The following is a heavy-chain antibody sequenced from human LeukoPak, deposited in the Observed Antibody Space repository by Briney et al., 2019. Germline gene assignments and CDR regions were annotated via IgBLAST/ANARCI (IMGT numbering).Heavy chain of an antibody. J-gene: IGHJ5*02. CDR3: ARDKGIYGGNWFDP. D-gene: IGHD4-23*01. Sequence: ASVKVSCKASGYTFTSYDINWVRQATGQGLEWMGWMNPNSGNTGYAQKFQGRVTMTRNTSISTAYVELSSLRSEDTAVYYCARDKGIYGGNWFDPWGQGTLVTVSS. V-gene: IGHV1-8*01. CDR1: GYTFTSYD. CDR2: MNPNSGNT.